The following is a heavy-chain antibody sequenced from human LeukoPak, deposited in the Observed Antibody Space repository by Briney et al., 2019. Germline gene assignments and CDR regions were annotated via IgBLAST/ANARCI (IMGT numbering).Heavy chain of an antibody. CDR3: ARVEYSSSPYFDY. V-gene: IGHV4-34*01. CDR2: INHSGST. J-gene: IGHJ4*02. D-gene: IGHD6-6*01. Sequence: PSETLSLTCAVYGGSFSGYYWSWIRQPPGKGLEWIGEINHSGSTNYNPSLKSRVTISVDTSKNQFSLKLSSVTAADTAVYYCARVEYSSSPYFDYWGQGTLVTVSS. CDR1: GGSFSGYY.